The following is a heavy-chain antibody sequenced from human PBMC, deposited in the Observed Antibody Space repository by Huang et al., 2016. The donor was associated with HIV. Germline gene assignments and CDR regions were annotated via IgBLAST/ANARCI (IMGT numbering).Heavy chain of an antibody. Sequence: QVQLEQWGAGLLKPSETLSLTCAVYGGSFSGYFWNWIRQSPGKGLEGIGQINHAGVTDYNPSLKSRATISVDTSKNQFSRKLTSVTAADTAIYYCAREIMISFGGPFDSWGHGNLVTVSS. CDR3: AREIMISFGGPFDS. V-gene: IGHV4-34*02. D-gene: IGHD3-16*01. J-gene: IGHJ5*01. CDR2: INHAGVT. CDR1: GGSFSGYF.